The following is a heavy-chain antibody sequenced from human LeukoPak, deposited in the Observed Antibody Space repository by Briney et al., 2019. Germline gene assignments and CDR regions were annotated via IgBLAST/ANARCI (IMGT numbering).Heavy chain of an antibody. Sequence: PGGSLRLSCAASGFTFSSYGMHWVRQAPGKGLEGGADIWYDGSNKYYADFVKGRFPISRDNSKNTLYLQMNGLRAEDTAGYYCARERAYYYVSSGYMDDYWGQRTLVTVSS. D-gene: IGHD3-22*01. J-gene: IGHJ4*02. CDR1: GFTFSSYG. CDR2: IWYDGSNK. V-gene: IGHV3-33*01. CDR3: ARERAYYYVSSGYMDDY.